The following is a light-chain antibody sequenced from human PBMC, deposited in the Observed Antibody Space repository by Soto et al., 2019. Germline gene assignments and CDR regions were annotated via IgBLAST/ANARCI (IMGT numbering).Light chain of an antibody. CDR1: SSDVGGYNY. CDR3: SSYTSSSTLVV. CDR2: EVS. J-gene: IGLJ2*01. Sequence: QTVVTQPASVSGSPGQSITISCTGTSSDVGGYNYVSWYQQHPGKAPKLIIYEVSNRPSGVSNRFSGSKSGNTASLTISGLQAEDEADYYCSSYTSSSTLVVFGGGTKLTVL. V-gene: IGLV2-14*01.